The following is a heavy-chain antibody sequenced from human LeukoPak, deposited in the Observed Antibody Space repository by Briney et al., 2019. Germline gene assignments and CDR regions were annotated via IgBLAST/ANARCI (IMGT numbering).Heavy chain of an antibody. CDR3: ARENSGSYREFDY. V-gene: IGHV4-4*07. CDR1: GGSISSYY. J-gene: IGHJ4*02. D-gene: IGHD1-26*01. CDR2: IYTSGST. Sequence: PSETLSLTCTVSGGSISSYYWSWIRQPAGKGLEWIGRIYTSGSTNYNASLKSRVSMSVDTSKNQFSLKLSSVTAADTAVFYCARENSGSYREFDYWGQGTLVTVAS.